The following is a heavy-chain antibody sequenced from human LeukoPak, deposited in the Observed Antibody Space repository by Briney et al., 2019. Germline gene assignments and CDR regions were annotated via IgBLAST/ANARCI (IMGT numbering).Heavy chain of an antibody. V-gene: IGHV1-18*01. Sequence: ASVKVSCKASGYTFTSYGLSWVRQAPGQGLEWMGWISAYNGNTNYAQKLQGRVTMTTDTSTSTAYMELRSLRSDDTAVYYCARVSPIAAAGTGGDYWGQGTLVTVSS. J-gene: IGHJ4*02. CDR3: ARVSPIAAAGTGGDY. D-gene: IGHD6-13*01. CDR2: ISAYNGNT. CDR1: GYTFTSYG.